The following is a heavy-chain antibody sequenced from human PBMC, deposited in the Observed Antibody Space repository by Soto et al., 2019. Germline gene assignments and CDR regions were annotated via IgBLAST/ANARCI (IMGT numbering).Heavy chain of an antibody. CDR2: IIPIFGTA. Sequence: SLKVSCKPSGGTFSRYAISWVRQAPGQGLEWMGGIIPIFGTANYAQKFQGRVTITADESTSTAYVELSSLRSEDTAVYYCARSHYYDFWSGYSYFDYWGQGXLVTVYS. CDR3: ARSHYYDFWSGYSYFDY. CDR1: GGTFSRYA. V-gene: IGHV1-69*13. J-gene: IGHJ4*02. D-gene: IGHD3-3*01.